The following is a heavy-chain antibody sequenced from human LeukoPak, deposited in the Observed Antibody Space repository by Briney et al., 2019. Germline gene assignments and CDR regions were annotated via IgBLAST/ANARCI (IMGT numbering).Heavy chain of an antibody. Sequence: SETLSLTCTVSGASINTSNFYWAWLRQPPGKGLESIGNIYYTGRTYSNASLNSRVTISVDTSKNQFSLKLTSVTAADTAVYYCARQGSMTRGGYWLDPWGQGTLVIVSS. J-gene: IGHJ5*02. D-gene: IGHD3-10*01. CDR2: IYYTGRT. V-gene: IGHV4-39*01. CDR1: GASINTSNFY. CDR3: ARQGSMTRGGYWLDP.